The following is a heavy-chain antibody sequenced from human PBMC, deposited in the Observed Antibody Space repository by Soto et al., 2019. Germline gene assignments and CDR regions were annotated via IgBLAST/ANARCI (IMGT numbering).Heavy chain of an antibody. D-gene: IGHD3-3*01. CDR3: AREHYDGEWFDA. V-gene: IGHV4-59*01. CDR2: IYYSGST. Sequence: PSETLSLTCTVSGGSISSYYWSWIRQPPGKGLEWIGYIYYSGSTNYNPSLKSRVTISVDTSKNQFSLKLSSVNAADTAVYYCAREHYDGEWFDAWGQGTLVTVSA. CDR1: GGSISSYY. J-gene: IGHJ5*02.